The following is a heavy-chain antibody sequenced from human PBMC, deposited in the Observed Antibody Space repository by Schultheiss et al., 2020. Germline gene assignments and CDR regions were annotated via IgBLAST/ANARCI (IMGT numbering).Heavy chain of an antibody. D-gene: IGHD2-8*01. CDR2: INPSGGST. CDR1: GYTFTSYY. J-gene: IGHJ6*02. V-gene: IGHV1-46*01. CDR3: ARAPIVLMVYAIRYYYYYGMDV. Sequence: ASVKVSCKASGYTFTSYYMHWVRQAPGQGLEWMGIINPSGGSTSYAQKFQGRVTMTRDTSTSTVYMELSSLRSEDTAVYYCARAPIVLMVYAIRYYYYYGMDVWGQGTTVNVSS.